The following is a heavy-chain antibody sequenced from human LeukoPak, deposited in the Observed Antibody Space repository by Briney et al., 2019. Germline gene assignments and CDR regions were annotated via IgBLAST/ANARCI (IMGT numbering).Heavy chain of an antibody. CDR2: IIPIFGTA. Sequence: GASVKVSCKASGGTFSNYAISWVRQAPGQGLEWMGGIIPIFGTANYAQKFQGRVTITADESTSTAYMELSSLRSEDTAVYYCARGMYRQTYYYYYMDVWGKGTTVTVSS. CDR1: GGTFSNYA. V-gene: IGHV1-69*13. J-gene: IGHJ6*03. CDR3: ARGMYRQTYYYYYMDV. D-gene: IGHD1-1*01.